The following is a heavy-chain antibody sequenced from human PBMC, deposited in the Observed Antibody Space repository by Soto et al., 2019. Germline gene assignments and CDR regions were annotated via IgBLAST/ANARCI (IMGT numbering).Heavy chain of an antibody. V-gene: IGHV3-23*01. CDR3: AKASISIVGANVYFDY. D-gene: IGHD1-26*01. CDR1: GFTFSSYA. J-gene: IGHJ4*02. Sequence: GGSLRLSCAASGFTFSSYAMSWVRQAPGKGLEWVSAISGSGGSTYYADSVKGRFTISRDNSKNTLYLQMNSLRAEDTAVYYCAKASISIVGANVYFDYWGQGTLVTVSS. CDR2: ISGSGGST.